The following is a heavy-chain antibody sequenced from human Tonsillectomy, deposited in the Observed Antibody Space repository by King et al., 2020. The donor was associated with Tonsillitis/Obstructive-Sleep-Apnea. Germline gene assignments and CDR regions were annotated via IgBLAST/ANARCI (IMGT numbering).Heavy chain of an antibody. CDR3: AIPWSCYYCFDY. CDR1: GYSFTSYA. Sequence: QLVQSGAEVKKPGASVKVSCKASGYSFTSYAMHWVRQAPGQRLEWMGWLNAGNGNTKYSQKFQGRVTITRDTSASTAYMELSSLSSEDTAVYYFAIPWSCYYCFDYWGQGTLVTVCS. CDR2: LNAGNGNT. V-gene: IGHV1-3*01. D-gene: IGHD3-3*01. J-gene: IGHJ4*02.